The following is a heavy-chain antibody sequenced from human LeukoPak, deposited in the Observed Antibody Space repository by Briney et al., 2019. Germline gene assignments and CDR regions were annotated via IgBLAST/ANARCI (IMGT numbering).Heavy chain of an antibody. CDR2: ISAYNGNT. Sequence: GASVKVSCKASGYTFTSYGISWVRQAPGQGLEWMGWISAYNGNTNYVQKLQGRVTMTTDTSTSTAYMELRSLRSDDTAVYYCARDGYCSSISCRNWFDPWGQGTLVTVSS. V-gene: IGHV1-18*01. CDR3: ARDGYCSSISCRNWFDP. D-gene: IGHD2-2*03. CDR1: GYTFTSYG. J-gene: IGHJ5*02.